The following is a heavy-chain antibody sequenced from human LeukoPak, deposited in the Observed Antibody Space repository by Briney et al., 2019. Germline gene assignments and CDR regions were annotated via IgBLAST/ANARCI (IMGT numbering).Heavy chain of an antibody. CDR2: IVVGSGNT. J-gene: IGHJ4*02. CDR3: AAAPLTNFSFDY. V-gene: IGHV1-58*01. D-gene: IGHD4/OR15-4a*01. Sequence: SVKVSCKASGFTFTSSAVQWVRQARGQRLEWIGWIVVGSGNTNYAQKFQERVTITRDMSTSTAYMELSSLGSEDTAVYYCAAAPLTNFSFDYWGQGTLVTVSS. CDR1: GFTFTSSA.